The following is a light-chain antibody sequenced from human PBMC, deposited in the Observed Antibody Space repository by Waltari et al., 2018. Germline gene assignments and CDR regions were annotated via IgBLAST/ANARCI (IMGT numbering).Light chain of an antibody. CDR3: ATWDDSRNGPV. J-gene: IGLJ3*02. V-gene: IGLV2-14*01. CDR2: EVS. Sequence: QSALTQPASVSGSPGQSITISCTGTSSDVGGYNYVSWYQQHPGKAPKLMIYEVSNRPSGVANRFSGSKAGNTAALTSSGLQAEDEADYYCATWDDSRNGPVFGGGTELTVL. CDR1: SSDVGGYNY.